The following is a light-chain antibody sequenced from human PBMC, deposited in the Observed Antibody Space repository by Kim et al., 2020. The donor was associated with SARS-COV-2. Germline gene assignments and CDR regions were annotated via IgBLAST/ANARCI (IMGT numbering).Light chain of an antibody. CDR1: QSVLKHSNKKNY. J-gene: IGKJ1*01. V-gene: IGKV4-1*01. CDR3: QQFYTTHRT. Sequence: ANNKSKSGQSVLKHSNKKNYLAWDQQKPGQPPKLLIYWASTRESGVPDRFSGSGSGTDFTLTISSLQAEDVAVYYCQQFYTTHRTFGQGTKVDIK. CDR2: WAS.